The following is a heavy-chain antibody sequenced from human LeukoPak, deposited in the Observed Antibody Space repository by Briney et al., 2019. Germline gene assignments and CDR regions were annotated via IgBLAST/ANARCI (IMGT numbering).Heavy chain of an antibody. CDR2: ISDSAA. CDR3: AKRGGSSSSWYYAIED. D-gene: IGHD6-6*01. CDR1: GFTFTASD. Sequence: GGSLRLPCAASGFTFTASDLIWLRQAPGKGLEGVAKISDSAAHYADSVKGRFIISRDTSKNILFLQMNSLRAEDTAVYYCAKRGGSSSSWYYAIEDWGQGTTVTVSS. J-gene: IGHJ6*02. V-gene: IGHV3-23*01.